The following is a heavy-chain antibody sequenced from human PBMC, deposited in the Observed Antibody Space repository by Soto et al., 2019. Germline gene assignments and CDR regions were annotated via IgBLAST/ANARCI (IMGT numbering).Heavy chain of an antibody. J-gene: IGHJ5*02. CDR3: AKDRIGSYSNWFVP. V-gene: IGHV3-23*01. Sequence: EVQLLESGGCLVQPGGSLRLSCAASGFTFSSYAMSWVRQAPGKGLEWVSAISGSGGSTYYADSVKGRFTISRDNSKNTLYLQMTSLRAEDTAVYYCAKDRIGSYSNWFVPWGQGTLVTVSS. CDR2: ISGSGGST. CDR1: GFTFSSYA. D-gene: IGHD1-26*01.